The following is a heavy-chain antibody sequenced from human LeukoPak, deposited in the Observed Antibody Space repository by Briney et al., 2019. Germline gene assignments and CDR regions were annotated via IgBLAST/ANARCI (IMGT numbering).Heavy chain of an antibody. CDR2: IYYSGST. D-gene: IGHD3-10*01. Sequence: SETLFLTCTVSGGSISNYYWSWIRQPPGKELEWIGYIYYSGSTNYNPSLKSRVTISVDTSKNQFSLKLSSVTAADTAVYYCARDMGLWFGELLGGNAFDIWGQGTMVTVSS. J-gene: IGHJ3*02. V-gene: IGHV4-59*01. CDR3: ARDMGLWFGELLGGNAFDI. CDR1: GGSISNYY.